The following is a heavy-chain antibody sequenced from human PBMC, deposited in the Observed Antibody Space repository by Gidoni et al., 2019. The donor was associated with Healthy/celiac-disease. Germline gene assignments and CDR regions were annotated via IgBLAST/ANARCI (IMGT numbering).Heavy chain of an antibody. Sequence: QLQLQESGPGLVKPSETLSLTCTVSGGSISSYYWGCIRQPPGKGLEWIGYIYYSGSTNYSPSLESRVTISVDTSKNRFSGKLSSVTAADTGVYYCARTYRYSSGREEPLAWGQGTLVTVSS. CDR2: IYYSGST. D-gene: IGHD6-19*01. CDR3: ARTYRYSSGREEPLA. J-gene: IGHJ5*02. CDR1: GGSISSYY. V-gene: IGHV4-59*08.